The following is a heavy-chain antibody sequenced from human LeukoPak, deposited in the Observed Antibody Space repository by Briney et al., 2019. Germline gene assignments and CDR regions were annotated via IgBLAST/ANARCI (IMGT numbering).Heavy chain of an antibody. CDR1: GYTFTSYY. J-gene: IGHJ6*03. V-gene: IGHV1-46*01. D-gene: IGHD4-17*01. CDR2: INPSGGST. Sequence: GASVKVSCKASGYTFTSYYMHWVRQAPGQGLEWMGIINPSGGSTSYAQKFQGRVTMTRDTSASTVYMELSSLRSEDTAVYYCARVAETTSSDGNYYYYMDVWGKGTTVTVSS. CDR3: ARVAETTSSDGNYYYYMDV.